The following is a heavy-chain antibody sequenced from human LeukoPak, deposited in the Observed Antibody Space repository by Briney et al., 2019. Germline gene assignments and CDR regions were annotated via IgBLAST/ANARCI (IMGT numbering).Heavy chain of an antibody. D-gene: IGHD6-13*01. Sequence: SETLSLTCTVSGGSISSYYWSWIRQPPGKGLEWIGYIYYSGSTNYNPSLKSRVTISVDTSKNQFSLRLSSVTAADTAVYYCARTTRSAYSGNWFDPWGQGTLVTVSS. J-gene: IGHJ5*02. CDR2: IYYSGST. V-gene: IGHV4-59*08. CDR3: ARTTRSAYSGNWFDP. CDR1: GGSISSYY.